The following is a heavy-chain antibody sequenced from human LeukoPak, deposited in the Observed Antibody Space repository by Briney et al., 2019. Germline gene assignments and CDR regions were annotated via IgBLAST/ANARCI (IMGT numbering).Heavy chain of an antibody. CDR3: ARGPVNYYGSGSYYFDY. CDR2: INAGNGNT. V-gene: IGHV1-3*01. D-gene: IGHD3-10*01. Sequence: ASVKVSCKASGYTFTSYAMHWVRQAPGQRLEWMGWINAGNGNTKYSQKFQGRVTITRDTSASTAYMELSSLRSEDTAVYYCARGPVNYYGSGSYYFDYWGQGTLVTASS. J-gene: IGHJ4*02. CDR1: GYTFTSYA.